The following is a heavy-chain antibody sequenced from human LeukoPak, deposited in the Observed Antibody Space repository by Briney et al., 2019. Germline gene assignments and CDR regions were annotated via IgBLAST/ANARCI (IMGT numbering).Heavy chain of an antibody. V-gene: IGHV4-34*01. CDR2: INHSGST. CDR1: GGSFSGYY. CDR3: ARSPIGYCSSTSCYHYYYYGMDV. D-gene: IGHD2-2*01. J-gene: IGHJ6*02. Sequence: SETLSLTCAVYGGSFSGYYWRWIRQPPRKGLGWVGEINHSGSTNYNPSLKSRVTISVDTSKNQFSLKLSSVTAADTAVYYCARSPIGYCSSTSCYHYYYYGMDVWGQGTTVTVSS.